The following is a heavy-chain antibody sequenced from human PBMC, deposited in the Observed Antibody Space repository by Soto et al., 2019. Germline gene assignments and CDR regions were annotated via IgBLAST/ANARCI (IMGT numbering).Heavy chain of an antibody. CDR1: GYTFTSYD. V-gene: IGHV1-8*01. CDR3: ARERTVAGNDY. CDR2: MNPNSANT. D-gene: IGHD6-19*01. J-gene: IGHJ4*02. Sequence: ASVKVSCXASGYTFTSYDINWVRQATGQGLEWMGWMNPNSANTGYAQKFQGRVTMTRNTSISTAYMELSSLRSEDTAVYYCARERTVAGNDYWGQGTLVTVSS.